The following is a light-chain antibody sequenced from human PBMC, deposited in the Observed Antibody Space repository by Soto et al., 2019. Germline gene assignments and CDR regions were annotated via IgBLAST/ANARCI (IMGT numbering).Light chain of an antibody. V-gene: IGLV2-14*01. J-gene: IGLJ3*02. CDR2: NVS. CDR3: SSYTSSSAPVV. CDR1: SSDVGGYNF. Sequence: ALTQPASVSGSPGQSITISCTGTSSDVGGYNFVSWYQQHPGKAPKLMIYNVSYRPSGVSNRFSGSKSGNTASLTISGLQAEDEADYYCSSYTSSSAPVVFGGGTKVTVL.